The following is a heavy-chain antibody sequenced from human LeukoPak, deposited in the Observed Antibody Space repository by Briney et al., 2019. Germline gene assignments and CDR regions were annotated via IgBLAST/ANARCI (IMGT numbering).Heavy chain of an antibody. D-gene: IGHD3-22*01. CDR1: GFTFSSYS. V-gene: IGHV3-21*01. Sequence: GGSLRLSCAASGFTFSSYSMNWVRQAPGKGLEWVSSISSSSSYIYYADSVKGRFTISRDNAKNSLYLQMNSLRAEDTAVYYCARDPFTSGDYYDSGGYSGYWGQGTLFTVSS. CDR3: ARDPFTSGDYYDSGGYSGY. J-gene: IGHJ4*02. CDR2: ISSSSSYI.